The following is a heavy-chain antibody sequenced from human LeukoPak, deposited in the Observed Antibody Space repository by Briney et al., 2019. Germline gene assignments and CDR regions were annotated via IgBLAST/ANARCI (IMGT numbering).Heavy chain of an antibody. CDR1: GFTFSSYA. Sequence: GGSLRLSCAASGFTFSSYAMSWVRQAPGKGLEWVSVIYSGGSTYYADSVKGRFTISRDNSKNTLYLQMNSLRAEDTAVYYCARARGITMLPHYWGRGTLVTVSS. CDR2: IYSGGST. D-gene: IGHD3-10*02. CDR3: ARARGITMLPHY. J-gene: IGHJ4*02. V-gene: IGHV3-53*01.